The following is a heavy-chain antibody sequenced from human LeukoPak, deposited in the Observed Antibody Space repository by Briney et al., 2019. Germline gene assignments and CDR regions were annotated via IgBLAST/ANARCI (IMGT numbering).Heavy chain of an antibody. Sequence: SDTLSLTCTVSGGPISSYYWSWIRQPPGKGLEGIGYIYCSGSIHYNPYLKSRVLISVDTSKTQFSMKLSSVTAADTAVYYCARVSSSWSDAFDIWGQGTMVTVSS. J-gene: IGHJ3*02. V-gene: IGHV4-59*13. CDR2: IYCSGSI. CDR1: GGPISSYY. CDR3: ARVSSSWSDAFDI. D-gene: IGHD6-13*01.